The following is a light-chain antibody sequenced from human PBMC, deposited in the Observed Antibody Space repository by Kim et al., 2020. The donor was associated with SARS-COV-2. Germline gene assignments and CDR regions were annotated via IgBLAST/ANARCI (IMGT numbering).Light chain of an antibody. CDR3: KYVSRYPLT. Sequence: GDRVTISCRATEDIDNSFAWYQQEPGKAPHLLVSSASTLQSGVPPRFSGSGTGTNFTFTINDPQPVDFVTYFCKYVSRYPLTFGEGTR. J-gene: IGKJ5*01. CDR1: EDIDNS. V-gene: IGKV1-9*01. CDR2: SAS.